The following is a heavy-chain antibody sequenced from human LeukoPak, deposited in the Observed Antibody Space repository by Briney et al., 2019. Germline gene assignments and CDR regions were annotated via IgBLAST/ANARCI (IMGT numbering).Heavy chain of an antibody. CDR3: ARGGSGYDLLDY. D-gene: IGHD5-12*01. CDR1: GGTFSSYA. V-gene: IGHV1-69*05. CDR2: IIPIFGTA. Sequence: SVKVSCKASGGTFSSYAISWVRQAPGQGLEWMGRIIPIFGTANYAQKFQGRVTITTDESTSTAYMELSSLRSEDTAVYYCARGGSGYDLLDYWGQGTLVAVSS. J-gene: IGHJ4*02.